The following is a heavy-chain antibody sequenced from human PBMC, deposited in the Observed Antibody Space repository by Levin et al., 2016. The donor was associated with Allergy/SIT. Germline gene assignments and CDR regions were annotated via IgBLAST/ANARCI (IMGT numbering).Heavy chain of an antibody. CDR2: ISGSGGST. Sequence: GESLKISCAASGFTFSSYAMSWVRQAPGKGLEWVSAISGSGGSTYYADSVKGRFTISRDNSKNTLYLQMNSLRAEDTAVYYCAKLKVQLWPLYYFDYWGQGTLVTVSS. J-gene: IGHJ4*02. V-gene: IGHV3-23*01. D-gene: IGHD5-18*01. CDR3: AKLKVQLWPLYYFDY. CDR1: GFTFSSYA.